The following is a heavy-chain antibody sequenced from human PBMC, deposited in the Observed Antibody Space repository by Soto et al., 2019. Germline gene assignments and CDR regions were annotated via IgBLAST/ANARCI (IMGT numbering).Heavy chain of an antibody. V-gene: IGHV1-2*04. Sequence: ASVKVSCKASGYTFTGYYMHWVRQAPGQGLEWMGWINPNSGGTNYAQKFQGWVTMTRDTSISTAYMELSRLRSDDTAVYYCARAAGYCISTSCYAGNLFDPWGQGTLVTVSS. CDR1: GYTFTGYY. D-gene: IGHD2-2*03. CDR2: INPNSGGT. J-gene: IGHJ5*02. CDR3: ARAAGYCISTSCYAGNLFDP.